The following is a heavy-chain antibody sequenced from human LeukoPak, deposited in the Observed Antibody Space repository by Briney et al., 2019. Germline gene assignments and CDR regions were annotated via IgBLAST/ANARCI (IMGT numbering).Heavy chain of an antibody. D-gene: IGHD3-10*01. V-gene: IGHV4-4*02. CDR1: GGSISSSNW. CDR2: IYHSGST. Sequence: PSETLSLTCAVSGGSISSSNWWSWVRQPPGKGLEWIGEIYHSGSTNYNPSLKSRVTISVDKSKNQFSLKLSSVTAADTAVYYCARDVRVVRGVIRAHWFDPWGQGTLVTVSS. J-gene: IGHJ5*02. CDR3: ARDVRVVRGVIRAHWFDP.